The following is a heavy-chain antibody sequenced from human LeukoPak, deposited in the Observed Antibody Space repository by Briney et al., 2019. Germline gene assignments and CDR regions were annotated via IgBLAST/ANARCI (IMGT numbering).Heavy chain of an antibody. Sequence: GGSLRLSCAASGFTFSAYYMHWVRQAPGKGLEWVSYISSGGSALYSADSVKGRFTISRDNAKNSLYLQMNSLRAEDTAVYYCVTIRYSYGYGAFDIWGQGTMVTVSS. CDR1: GFTFSAYY. CDR3: VTIRYSYGYGAFDI. J-gene: IGHJ3*02. D-gene: IGHD5-18*01. CDR2: ISSGGSAL. V-gene: IGHV3-48*03.